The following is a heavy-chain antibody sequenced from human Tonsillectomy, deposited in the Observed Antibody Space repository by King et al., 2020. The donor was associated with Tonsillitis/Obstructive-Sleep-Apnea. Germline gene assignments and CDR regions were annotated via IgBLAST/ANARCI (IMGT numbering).Heavy chain of an antibody. CDR3: AVAMGYVGELSISAFDI. CDR1: GYSFTSYW. CDR2: IYPGDSDT. V-gene: IGHV5-51*01. J-gene: IGHJ3*02. Sequence: QLVQSGAEVKKPGESLKISCKGSGYSFTSYWIGWVRQMPGKGLEWMGIIYPGDSDTRYSPSFQGQVTISAAKSSSPAYLQWSSLKASDTAMYYCAVAMGYVGELSISAFDIWGQGTMVTVSS. D-gene: IGHD3-16*02.